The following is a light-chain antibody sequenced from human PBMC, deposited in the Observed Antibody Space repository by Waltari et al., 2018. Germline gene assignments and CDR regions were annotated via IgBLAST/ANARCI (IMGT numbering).Light chain of an antibody. CDR2: KVN. CDR1: ALPKQY. J-gene: IGLJ3*02. V-gene: IGLV3-25*03. Sequence: YELTQPPSVSVSPGQTAKITCSGEALPKQYAYWYKQTPGQAPVVVRSKVNARPSEIPGRFSGSTSVTIVTLTITGVQAEDEADYYCQSADSSGTYWVFGGGTKLTVL. CDR3: QSADSSGTYWV.